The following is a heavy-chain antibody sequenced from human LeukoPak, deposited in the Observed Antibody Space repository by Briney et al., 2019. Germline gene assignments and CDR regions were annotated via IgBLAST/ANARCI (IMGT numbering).Heavy chain of an antibody. V-gene: IGHV1-18*01. CDR3: ARGFEQQLVRYYYYYMDV. CDR2: ISAYNGNT. D-gene: IGHD6-13*01. Sequence: ASVKVSCKASGYTFNRYGISWVRQAPGQGLEWMGWISAYNGNTKYSQKVQGRVTMTTDTSTSTAYMELSSLRSEDTAVYYCARGFEQQLVRYYYYYMDVWGKGTTVTVSS. CDR1: GYTFNRYG. J-gene: IGHJ6*03.